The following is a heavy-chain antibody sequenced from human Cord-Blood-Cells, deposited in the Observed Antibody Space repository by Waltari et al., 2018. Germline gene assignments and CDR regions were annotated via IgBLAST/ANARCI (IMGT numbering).Heavy chain of an antibody. CDR2: IKQSGTT. J-gene: IGHJ5*02. V-gene: IGHV4-34*01. CDR3: ARGGACSSTSCYNWFDP. Sequence: QVQLQQWGAGLLKPSETLSLTCAVYGGSFSGYYWSWIRQPPGKGLEWSGEIKQSGTTNYNPALKSRVTISVDTAKNQFSLKLSSVTAADTAVYYCARGGACSSTSCYNWFDPWGQGTLVTVSS. CDR1: GGSFSGYY. D-gene: IGHD2-2*01.